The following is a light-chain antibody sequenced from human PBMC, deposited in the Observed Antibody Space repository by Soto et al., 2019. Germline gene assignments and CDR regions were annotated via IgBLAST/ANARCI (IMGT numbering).Light chain of an antibody. CDR3: QQRYSPPWT. CDR1: QSISSC. J-gene: IGKJ1*01. V-gene: IGKV1-39*01. Sequence: DIQMTQSPSSVSASVGDRVTITCRASQSISSCLNWYQQKPGKAPKVLIYAASSLQSGVPSRFSGSGSGTDFTITISSLQPEDFATYSCQQRYSPPWTFGQGTKVEIK. CDR2: AAS.